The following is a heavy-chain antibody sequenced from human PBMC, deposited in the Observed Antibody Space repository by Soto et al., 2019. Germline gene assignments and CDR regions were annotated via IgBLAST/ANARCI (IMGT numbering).Heavy chain of an antibody. CDR1: GFTFSSYG. D-gene: IGHD3-10*01. Sequence: ESGGGVVQPGRSLRLSCAASGFTFSSYGMHWVRQAPGKGLEWVAVISYDGSNKYYADSVKGRFTISRDNSKNTLYLQMNSLRAEDTAVYYCAKHPALAYGSGSYYDDYWGQGTLVTVSS. J-gene: IGHJ4*02. CDR3: AKHPALAYGSGSYYDDY. V-gene: IGHV3-30*18. CDR2: ISYDGSNK.